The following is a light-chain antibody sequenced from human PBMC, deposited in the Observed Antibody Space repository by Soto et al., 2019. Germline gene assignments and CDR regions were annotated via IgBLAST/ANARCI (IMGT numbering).Light chain of an antibody. J-gene: IGLJ1*01. CDR2: EVT. Sequence: QSALTQPASVSGSPGQSITISCSGISSDVGDYKNVSWYQQHPGKAPKLIIYEVTNGPSGVSHRFSGSKSGNTASLTISGLQTEDEADYYCCSYSTTTSLDVFGTGTKLTVL. CDR1: SSDVGDYKN. CDR3: CSYSTTTSLDV. V-gene: IGLV2-14*01.